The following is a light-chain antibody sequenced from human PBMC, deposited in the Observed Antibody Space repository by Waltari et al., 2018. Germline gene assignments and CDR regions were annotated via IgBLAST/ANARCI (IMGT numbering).Light chain of an antibody. Sequence: DIQMTQSPPTLSASVGDRVPSTCQASQMIDCWLAWYQQKPGKSPKLLIYETSSLQSGVPSRFSGSGSGTEFTLTSSSLQPDDFAFYYCQRYNAFYAFGQGTKLQIK. V-gene: IGKV1-5*03. CDR3: QRYNAFYA. CDR1: QMIDCW. J-gene: IGKJ2*01. CDR2: ETS.